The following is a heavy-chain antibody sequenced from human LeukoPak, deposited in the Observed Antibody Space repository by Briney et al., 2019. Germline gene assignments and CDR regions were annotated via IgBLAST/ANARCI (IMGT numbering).Heavy chain of an antibody. D-gene: IGHD3-10*01. CDR2: ISAYNGNT. CDR1: GYTFTSYG. Sequence: ASVKVSCKASGYTFTSYGISWVRQAPGQGLEWMGWISAYNGNTNYAQKLQGRVTMTTDTSTSTAYMELRSLRSDDTAVYYCAADRYGLLWFGELLGYYGMDVWGQGTTVIVSS. J-gene: IGHJ6*02. CDR3: AADRYGLLWFGELLGYYGMDV. V-gene: IGHV1-18*01.